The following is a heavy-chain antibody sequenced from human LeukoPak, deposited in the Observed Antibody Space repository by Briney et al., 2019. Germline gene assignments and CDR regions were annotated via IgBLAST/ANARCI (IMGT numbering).Heavy chain of an antibody. J-gene: IGHJ4*02. V-gene: IGHV4-59*08. CDR2: IYDRGST. Sequence: SETLSLTCTVSGGSISDYYWSWIRQPPGKGLEWIGYIYDRGSTNYNPSFQSRVTISVDTSRSQVSLKLGSVTAADTAVYYCASLGGTYDFWGQGTLVTVSS. CDR3: ASLGGTYDF. CDR1: GGSISDYY.